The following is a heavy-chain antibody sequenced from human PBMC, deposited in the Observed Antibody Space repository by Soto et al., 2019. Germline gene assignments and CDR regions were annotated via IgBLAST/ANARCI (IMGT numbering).Heavy chain of an antibody. CDR2: ISGNTYDI. J-gene: IGHJ4*02. CDR3: AKKRSGSSSMGCCDF. CDR1: GFTFSSHA. D-gene: IGHD6-6*01. V-gene: IGHV3-23*01. Sequence: EVQLLESGGGLVQPGGSLRLSCAASGFTFSSHAMNWVRQAPGKGLEWVSAISGNTYDIYYADSVKGRFTISRDNSKNTLFLHMNSLRADDTALYYCAKKRSGSSSMGCCDFWGQGTLVTVSS.